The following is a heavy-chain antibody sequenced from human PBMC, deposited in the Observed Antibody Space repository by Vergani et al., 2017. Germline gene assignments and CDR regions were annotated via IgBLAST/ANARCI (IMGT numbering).Heavy chain of an antibody. D-gene: IGHD4-17*01. Sequence: QVQLVQSGAEVKKPGASVKVSCKASGYTFTGYYMHWVRQAPGQGLEWMGWINPNSGGTNYAQKFQGRVTMTRDTSISTAYRELSRQRFDDTAVYYCARDTGDYCDYGGDAFDIWGQGTMVTFSS. J-gene: IGHJ3*02. CDR3: ARDTGDYCDYGGDAFDI. V-gene: IGHV1-2*02. CDR1: GYTFTGYY. CDR2: INPNSGGT.